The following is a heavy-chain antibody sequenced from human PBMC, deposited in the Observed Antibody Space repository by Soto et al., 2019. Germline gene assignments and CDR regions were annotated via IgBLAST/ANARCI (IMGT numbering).Heavy chain of an antibody. D-gene: IGHD3-22*01. Sequence: QVQLVQSGAEVKKPGASVKVSCRASADIFSNYDINWVRQAAGQGLEWMGWMNPRSGNTGSAQEFQRRVTMTRNTSISTSYIEVSSLRSEDTAVYYCATSTIAVVFSTTIDAFDIWGQGTMVTVSS. CDR2: MNPRSGNT. J-gene: IGHJ3*02. V-gene: IGHV1-8*01. CDR3: ATSTIAVVFSTTIDAFDI. CDR1: ADIFSNYD.